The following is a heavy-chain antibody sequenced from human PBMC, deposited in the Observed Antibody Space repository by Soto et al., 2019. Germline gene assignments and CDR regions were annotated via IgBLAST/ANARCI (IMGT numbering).Heavy chain of an antibody. CDR3: ARDASSGYVDY. V-gene: IGHV1-18*01. CDR2: ISAYNGNT. J-gene: IGHJ4*02. Sequence: ASVKVSFKASGYSFTSYGISWVRQAPGQGLEWMGWISAYNGNTNYAQKLQGRVTMTTDTSTSTAYMELRSLRSDDTAVYYCARDASSGYVDYWGQGSLVTVSS. D-gene: IGHD3-22*01. CDR1: GYSFTSYG.